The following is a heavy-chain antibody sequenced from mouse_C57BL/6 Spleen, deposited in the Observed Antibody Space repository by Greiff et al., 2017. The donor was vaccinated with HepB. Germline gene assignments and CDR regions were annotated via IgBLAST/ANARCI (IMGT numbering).Heavy chain of an antibody. D-gene: IGHD2-2*01. J-gene: IGHJ2*01. V-gene: IGHV1-61*01. CDR3: ARSFGGYQPHFDY. Sequence: QVQLQQPGAELVRPGSSVKLSCKASGYTFTSYWMDWVKQRPGQGLEWIGNIYPSDSETHYNQKFKDKATLTVDKSSSTAYMQLSSLTSEDSAVYYCARSFGGYQPHFDYWGQGTTLTVSS. CDR1: GYTFTSYW. CDR2: IYPSDSET.